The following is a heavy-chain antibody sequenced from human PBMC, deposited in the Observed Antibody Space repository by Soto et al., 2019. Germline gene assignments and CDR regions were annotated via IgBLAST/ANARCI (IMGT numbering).Heavy chain of an antibody. Sequence: QVQLVESGGGVVQPGRSLRLSCAISEFTFSSYAMHWVRQAPGKGLEWVAVISYDGSNKFYADSVKGRFTISRDTSKNTLYLQMNSLRAEDTAVYYCARAGPPVARYYFDYWGQGTLVTVSS. CDR2: ISYDGSNK. CDR1: EFTFSSYA. CDR3: ARAGPPVARYYFDY. V-gene: IGHV3-30-3*01. J-gene: IGHJ4*02.